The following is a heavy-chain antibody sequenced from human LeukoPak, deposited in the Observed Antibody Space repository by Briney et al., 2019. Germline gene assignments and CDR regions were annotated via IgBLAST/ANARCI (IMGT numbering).Heavy chain of an antibody. V-gene: IGHV3-53*01. CDR2: IYSGGST. CDR3: ASGTTNYDFWSGYFVY. Sequence: GGSLRLSCAASGFTVSSNYMSWVRQAPGNGLEWVSVIYSGGSTYYADSVKGRFTISRDNSKNTLYLQMNSLRAEDTAVYYCASGTTNYDFWSGYFVYWGQGTLVTVSS. D-gene: IGHD3-3*01. J-gene: IGHJ4*02. CDR1: GFTVSSNY.